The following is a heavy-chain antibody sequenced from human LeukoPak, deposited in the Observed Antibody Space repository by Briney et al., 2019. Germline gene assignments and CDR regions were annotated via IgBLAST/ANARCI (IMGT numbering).Heavy chain of an antibody. CDR3: AKVIAILGTNWIDR. CDR1: GFTFSSYW. Sequence: GGSLRLSCAASGFTFSSYWMSWVRQAPGKELEWVANIKQDVSEKYYVDSVKGRFTISRDNAKNSLYLQMNSLRGEDTAVYYCAKVIAILGTNWIDRWGQGTLVTVHS. CDR2: IKQDVSEK. J-gene: IGHJ5*02. D-gene: IGHD3-9*01. V-gene: IGHV3-7*01.